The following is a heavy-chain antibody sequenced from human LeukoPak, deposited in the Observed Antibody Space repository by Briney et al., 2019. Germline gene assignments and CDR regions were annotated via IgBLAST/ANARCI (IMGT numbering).Heavy chain of an antibody. D-gene: IGHD2-15*01. J-gene: IGHJ3*02. CDR1: GGSISSGGYS. Sequence: PSETLSLTCAVSGGSISSGGYSWSWIRQPSGKGLEWIGYIYHSGSTYYNPSLQSRVTISVDRSKNQFSLKLSSVTAADTAVYYCAGLGYCSGGSCYSWGDAFDIWGQGTMVTVSS. V-gene: IGHV4-30-2*01. CDR3: AGLGYCSGGSCYSWGDAFDI. CDR2: IYHSGST.